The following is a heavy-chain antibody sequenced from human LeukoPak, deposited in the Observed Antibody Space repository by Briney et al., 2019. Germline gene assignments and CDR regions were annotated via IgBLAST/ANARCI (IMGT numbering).Heavy chain of an antibody. CDR3: ARDLQGYFDY. CDR1: GGSISSYY. V-gene: IGHV4-59*01. CDR2: IYYSGST. J-gene: IGHJ4*02. Sequence: SETLSLTCTVSGGSISSYYWSWIRQPPGKGLEWIGYIYYSGSTNYNPSLKSRVTISVDTSKNQFSLKLSSVTAADTAVYYCARDLQGYFDYWGQGTLVTVSS.